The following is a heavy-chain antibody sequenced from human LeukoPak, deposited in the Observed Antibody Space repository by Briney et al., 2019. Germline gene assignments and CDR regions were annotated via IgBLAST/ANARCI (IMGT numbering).Heavy chain of an antibody. CDR1: GFTVSSNY. CDR2: IYSGGET. Sequence: GGSLRLSCAASGFTVSSNYMSWVRQAPGKGLEWVSFIYSGGETKYADSVKGRFTISRDHSKNTLYLQMNSLRAEDTAVYYCARDQRGVLDYWGQGTLVTVSS. D-gene: IGHD3-10*01. V-gene: IGHV3-53*01. CDR3: ARDQRGVLDY. J-gene: IGHJ4*02.